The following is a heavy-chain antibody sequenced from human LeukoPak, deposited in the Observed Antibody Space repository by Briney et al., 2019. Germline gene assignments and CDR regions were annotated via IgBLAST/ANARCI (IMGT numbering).Heavy chain of an antibody. CDR3: ARLPDYYDSSGYPTGFDP. CDR1: GGSISSYY. Sequence: SETLSLTCTVSGGSISSYYWSWIRQPPGKGLEWIGYIYYSGSTNYNPSLKSRVNISVDTSKNQFSLKLSSVTAADTAVYYCARLPDYYDSSGYPTGFDPWGQGTLVTVSS. CDR2: IYYSGST. J-gene: IGHJ5*02. V-gene: IGHV4-59*08. D-gene: IGHD3-22*01.